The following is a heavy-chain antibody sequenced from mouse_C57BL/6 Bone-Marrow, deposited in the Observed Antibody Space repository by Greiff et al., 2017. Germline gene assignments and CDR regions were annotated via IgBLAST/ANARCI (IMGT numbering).Heavy chain of an antibody. CDR2: IWRGGST. D-gene: IGHD1-1*01. CDR1: GFSLTSYG. V-gene: IGHV2-5*01. Sequence: QVQLMESGPGLVQPSQSLSITCTVSGFSLTSYGVHWVRQPPGKGLEWLGVIWRGGSTDYTAASMSRLSITKDNSKSQVFFKMNSLQADDTAIYYCAKTGGSSRYYFDYWGQGTTLTVSS. J-gene: IGHJ2*01. CDR3: AKTGGSSRYYFDY.